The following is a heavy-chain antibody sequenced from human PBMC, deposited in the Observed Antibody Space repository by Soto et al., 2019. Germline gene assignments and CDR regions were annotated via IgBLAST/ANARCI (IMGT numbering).Heavy chain of an antibody. CDR1: GGTFSSYA. J-gene: IGHJ4*02. Sequence: QVQLVQSGAEVKKPGSSVKVSCKASGGTFSSYAISWVRQAPGQGLEWMGGIIPIFGTANYAQKFQGRVTITADESTSTAYMELSSLRSEDTAVYYCARAPYYDSSGYYLIDQQFDYWGQGTLVTVSS. V-gene: IGHV1-69*01. CDR2: IIPIFGTA. CDR3: ARAPYYDSSGYYLIDQQFDY. D-gene: IGHD3-22*01.